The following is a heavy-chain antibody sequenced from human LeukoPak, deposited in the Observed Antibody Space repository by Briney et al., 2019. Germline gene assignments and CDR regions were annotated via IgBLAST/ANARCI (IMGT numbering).Heavy chain of an antibody. D-gene: IGHD2-15*01. CDR2: VNSDGSST. CDR3: TRVKSDCSGGACANYFDY. Sequence: SGGSLRLSCAASGFTFSTYWMHWVRQAPGKGLVWVSRVNSDGSSTIYADSVKDRFTISRDNPKNTLYLQMNSLRAEDTAVYYCTRVKSDCSGGACANYFDYGGQGTLVTVSS. J-gene: IGHJ4*02. V-gene: IGHV3-74*01. CDR1: GFTFSTYW.